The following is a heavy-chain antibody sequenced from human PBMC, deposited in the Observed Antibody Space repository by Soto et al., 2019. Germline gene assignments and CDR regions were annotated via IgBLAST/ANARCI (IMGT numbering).Heavy chain of an antibody. D-gene: IGHD2-15*01. J-gene: IGHJ1*01. CDR3: ASLVYCSGGSCYSGSYFQY. CDR2: IYYSGST. Sequence: SETLSLTCTVSGGSISSDYWSWIRQPPGKGLEWIGCIYYSGSTNYNPSLKSRVTISVDTSKNQFSLKLSSVTAADTAVYYCASLVYCSGGSCYSGSYFQYWGQGTLVTVSS. CDR1: GGSISSDY. V-gene: IGHV4-59*08.